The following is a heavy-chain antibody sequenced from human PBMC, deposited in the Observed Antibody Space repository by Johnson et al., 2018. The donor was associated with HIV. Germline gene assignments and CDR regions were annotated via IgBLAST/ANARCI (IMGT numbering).Heavy chain of an antibody. Sequence: VQLVESGGGLAQPGGSLRLSCAASGITVSSNYMSWVRQAPGKGLEWVSVIFTVGDIYYADSVKGRFTSSRDNSKNSLYLQMSSLRVEDTAVYYCARGSGVGAFDIWGQGTMVTVSS. CDR1: GITVSSNY. D-gene: IGHD7-27*01. J-gene: IGHJ3*02. CDR2: IFTVGDI. CDR3: ARGSGVGAFDI. V-gene: IGHV3-66*01.